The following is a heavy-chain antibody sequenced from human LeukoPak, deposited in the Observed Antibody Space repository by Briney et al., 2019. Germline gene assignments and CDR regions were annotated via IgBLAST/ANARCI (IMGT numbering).Heavy chain of an antibody. CDR2: ISSSSSTR. CDR3: AKGGGTGYSSSWYSN. CDR1: GFTFSSYS. Sequence: GGSLRLSCAASGFTFSSYSMNWVRQPPGKGLEWVSYISSSSSTRYYEKSVKGRFTISRGNAKNSLYLQMNSLRAEDAAVYYCAKGGGTGYSSSWYSNWGQGSLVTVSS. J-gene: IGHJ4*02. V-gene: IGHV3-48*01. D-gene: IGHD6-13*01.